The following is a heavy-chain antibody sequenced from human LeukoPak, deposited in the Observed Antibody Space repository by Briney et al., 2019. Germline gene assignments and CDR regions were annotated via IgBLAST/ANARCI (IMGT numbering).Heavy chain of an antibody. J-gene: IGHJ6*03. CDR3: AKDITSYYDFWSGHVPGYYYYMDV. V-gene: IGHV3-9*01. CDR1: GFTFDDYA. Sequence: GGSLRLSCAASGFTFDDYAMHWVRQAPGQGLEWVSGISWNSGSIGYADSVKGRFTISRDNAKNSLYLQMNSLRAEDTALYYCAKDITSYYDFWSGHVPGYYYYMDVWGKGTTVTVSS. D-gene: IGHD3-3*01. CDR2: ISWNSGSI.